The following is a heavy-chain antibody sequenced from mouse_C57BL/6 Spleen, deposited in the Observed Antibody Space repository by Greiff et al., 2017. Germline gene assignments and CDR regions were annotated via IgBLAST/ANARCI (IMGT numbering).Heavy chain of an antibody. CDR3: ARYLLTGAMDY. CDR1: GYTFTSYW. V-gene: IGHV1-69*01. Sequence: QVQLQQSGAELVMPGASVKLSCKASGYTFTSYWMHWVKQRPGQGLEWIGEIDPSDSYTNYNQKFKGKSTLTVDKSSSTAYMQLSSLTSEDSAVYYCARYLLTGAMDYWGQGTSVTVSS. J-gene: IGHJ4*01. D-gene: IGHD2-10*01. CDR2: IDPSDSYT.